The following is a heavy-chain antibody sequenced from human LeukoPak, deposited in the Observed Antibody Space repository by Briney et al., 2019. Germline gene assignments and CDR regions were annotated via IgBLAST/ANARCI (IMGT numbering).Heavy chain of an antibody. V-gene: IGHV3-53*01. CDR1: GFTVSSNY. J-gene: IGHJ4*02. D-gene: IGHD5-24*01. Sequence: PGGSLRLSCAASGFTVSSNYMSWVRQAPGKGLEWVSVIYSGGSTYYADSVKGRFTISRDNSKNTLYLQVNSLRAEDTAMYYCAKDHSPGYNPYFDYWGQGTLVTVSS. CDR2: IYSGGST. CDR3: AKDHSPGYNPYFDY.